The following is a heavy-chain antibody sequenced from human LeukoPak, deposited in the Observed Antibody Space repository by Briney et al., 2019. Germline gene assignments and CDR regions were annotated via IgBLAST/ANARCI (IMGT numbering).Heavy chain of an antibody. V-gene: IGHV3-30*03. J-gene: IGHJ4*02. Sequence: GGSLGLSCAASGFTFSSYGMHWVRQAPGKGLEWVAVISYDGSNKYYADSVKGRFTISRDNSMNTLYLQMNSLRAEDTAVYYCAALGIAAAPYFDYWGQGTLVTVSS. CDR3: AALGIAAAPYFDY. D-gene: IGHD6-13*01. CDR1: GFTFSSYG. CDR2: ISYDGSNK.